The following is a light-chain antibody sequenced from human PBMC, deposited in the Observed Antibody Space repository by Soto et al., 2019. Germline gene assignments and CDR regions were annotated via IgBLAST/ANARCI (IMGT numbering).Light chain of an antibody. CDR2: LGS. CDR3: MQALQTPRT. CDR1: QSLLHSNGYNY. Sequence: DIVMTQSPLSLPVTPGEPASSSCRSSQSLLHSNGYNYLDWYLQKPGQSPQLLIYLGSNRASGVHDRFSGSGSGTDFTLKISRVEAEDVGVYYCMQALQTPRTFGQGTKVEIK. J-gene: IGKJ1*01. V-gene: IGKV2-28*01.